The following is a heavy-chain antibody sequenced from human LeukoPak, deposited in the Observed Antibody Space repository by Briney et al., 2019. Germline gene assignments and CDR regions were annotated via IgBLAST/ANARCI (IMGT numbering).Heavy chain of an antibody. CDR1: GYTFTSYG. D-gene: IGHD3-16*02. Sequence: ASVKVSCKASGYTFTSYGISWVRQAPGQGLEWMGWISAYNGNTNYAQKLQGRVTMTTDTSTSTAYMELRSLRSDDTAVYYCARSTYDYVWGSYRHNWFDPWGQGTLVTVSS. CDR3: ARSTYDYVWGSYRHNWFDP. V-gene: IGHV1-18*01. CDR2: ISAYNGNT. J-gene: IGHJ5*02.